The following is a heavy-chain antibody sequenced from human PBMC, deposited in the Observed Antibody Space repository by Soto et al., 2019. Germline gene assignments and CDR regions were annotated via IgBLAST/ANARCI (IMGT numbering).Heavy chain of an antibody. CDR2: IVVGSGKT. J-gene: IGHJ6*02. CDR3: AADFWSSRLYYYYYGMDI. V-gene: IGHV1-58*01. CDR1: GLTYLSSV. Sequence: QMQLVQSGPEVKRPRTSVQVSCEASGLTYLSSVVPWVRQASGQRLEWIGWIVVGSGKTNYAQKFQERVTITRDMATSTAYMELSSLIFEDTAMYCGAADFWSSRLYYYYYGMDIWGQGTTVTVSS. D-gene: IGHD3-3*01.